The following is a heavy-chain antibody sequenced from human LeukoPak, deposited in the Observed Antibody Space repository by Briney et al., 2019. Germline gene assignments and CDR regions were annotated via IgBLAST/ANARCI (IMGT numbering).Heavy chain of an antibody. D-gene: IGHD1-14*01. CDR1: GFTFSSYS. CDR2: ISSSSSYI. J-gene: IGHJ4*02. V-gene: IGHV3-21*01. CDR3: TRYNNDHFDY. Sequence: GGSLRLSCAASGFTFSSYSMNWVRQAPGKGLEWVSSISSSSSYIYYADSVKGRFTISRDNAKNSLYLQMNSLRVEDTAVYYCTRYNNDHFDYWGQGTLVTVSS.